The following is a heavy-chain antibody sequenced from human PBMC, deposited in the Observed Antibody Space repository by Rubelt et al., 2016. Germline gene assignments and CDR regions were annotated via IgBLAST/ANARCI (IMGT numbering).Heavy chain of an antibody. D-gene: IGHD2-8*02. J-gene: IGHJ6*02. V-gene: IGHV4-34*01. CDR2: INHSGSP. CDR1: GGSFSDHY. CDR3: ARYWVDLFHNYYHGMDV. Sequence: QVQLQQWGAGLLKPSETLSRTCAVYGGSFSDHYWTWIRQPPGKGLEWIGEINHSGSPNYNPSLKYRVTIAVDTSKNQVSLRLTSVAAADSAVEYCARYWVDLFHNYYHGMDVWGQGTTVTVSS.